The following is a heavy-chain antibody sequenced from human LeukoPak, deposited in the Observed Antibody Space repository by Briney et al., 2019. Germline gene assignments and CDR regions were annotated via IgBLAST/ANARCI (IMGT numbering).Heavy chain of an antibody. CDR2: ISSSGTTI. CDR1: GFMFSGYY. CDR3: ARFPSMWQMPHFDY. J-gene: IGHJ4*02. V-gene: IGHV3-11*04. Sequence: GGSLRLSCAASGFMFSGYYMSWIRQAPGKGLEWVSYISSSGTTIYYADSVKGRFTISRDNAKNSLYLQMNRLRAEDTAVYYCARFPSMWQMPHFDYWGQGTLVTVSS. D-gene: IGHD2-2*01.